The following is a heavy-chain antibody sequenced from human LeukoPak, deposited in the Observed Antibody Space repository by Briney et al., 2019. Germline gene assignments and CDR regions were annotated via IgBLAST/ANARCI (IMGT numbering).Heavy chain of an antibody. D-gene: IGHD2/OR15-2a*01. J-gene: IGHJ5*02. CDR3: ARDVSTDNWFDP. CDR2: IYTSGST. CDR1: GGPISSGSYY. V-gene: IGHV4-61*02. Sequence: SETLSLTCTVSGGPISSGSYYWSWIRQPAGKGLEWIGRIYTSGSTNYNPSLKSRVTISVDTSKNQFSLKLSSVTAADTAVYYCARDVSTDNWFDPWGQGTLVTVSS.